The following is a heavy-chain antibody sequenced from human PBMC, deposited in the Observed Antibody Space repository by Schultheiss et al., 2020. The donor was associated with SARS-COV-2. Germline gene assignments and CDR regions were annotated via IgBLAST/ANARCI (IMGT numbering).Heavy chain of an antibody. V-gene: IGHV3-33*01. CDR3: ARAGGVCSGGSCYLYYYYGMDV. Sequence: GGSLRLSCAASGFTFSSYGMHWVRQAPGKGLEWVAVIWYDGSNKYYADSVKGRFTISRDNSKNTLYLQMNSLRAEDTAVYYCARAGGVCSGGSCYLYYYYGMDVWGQGTTVTVSS. CDR2: IWYDGSNK. D-gene: IGHD2-15*01. J-gene: IGHJ6*02. CDR1: GFTFSSYG.